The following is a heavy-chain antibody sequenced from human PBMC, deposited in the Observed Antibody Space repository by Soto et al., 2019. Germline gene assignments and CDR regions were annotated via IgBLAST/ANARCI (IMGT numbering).Heavy chain of an antibody. D-gene: IGHD2-2*01. CDR3: GSLGPAAMLINYYYYMDV. CDR2: INHSGST. V-gene: IGHV4-34*01. CDR1: GGSFSGYY. J-gene: IGHJ6*03. Sequence: SETLSLTCAVYGGSFSGYYWSWIRQPPGKGLEWIGEINHSGSTNYNPSLKSRVTISVDTSKNQFSLKLSSVTAADTAVYYCGSLGPAAMLINYYYYMDVWGKGTTVTV.